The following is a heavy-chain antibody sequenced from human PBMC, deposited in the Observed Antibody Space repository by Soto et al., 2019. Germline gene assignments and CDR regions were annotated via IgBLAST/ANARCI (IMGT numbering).Heavy chain of an antibody. CDR1: GFRFGDHW. CDR2: INQDENEK. V-gene: IGHV3-7*01. D-gene: IGHD2-15*01. Sequence: EVQLVESGGGLVQPGGSLRLSCAASGFRFGDHWMAWVRQAPGKELEWVANINQDENEKYYVGSVKGRFTISRDNDEKLLYLQMNRLRAEDTAVYYCARDVRGGHFDYWGQGNLVTVSS. CDR3: ARDVRGGHFDY. J-gene: IGHJ4*02.